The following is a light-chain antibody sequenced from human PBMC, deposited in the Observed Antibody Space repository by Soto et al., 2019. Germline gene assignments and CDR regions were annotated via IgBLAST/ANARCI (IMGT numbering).Light chain of an antibody. CDR2: DVS. V-gene: IGLV2-14*01. CDR1: SSDVGGYNY. CDR3: SSYTSSSTPYV. Sequence: QSALTQPASVSGSPGQSITISCNGTSSDVGGYNYVSWYQQHPGKAPKLMIYDVSNRPSGVSNRFSGSKSGNTASLTISGLQAEDEADYYCSSYTSSSTPYVFGTGTQLTVL. J-gene: IGLJ1*01.